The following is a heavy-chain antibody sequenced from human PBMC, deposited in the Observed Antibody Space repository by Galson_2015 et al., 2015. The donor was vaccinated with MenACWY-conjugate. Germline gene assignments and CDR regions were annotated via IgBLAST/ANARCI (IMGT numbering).Heavy chain of an antibody. Sequence: QSGAEVKKPGESLTISCKGSGYSFTNYWIGWVRQMPGKGLEWMGVIYPGDSDTRYSPSFQGQVTISADKSINTAYLQWSSLKASDTAIYYCARHLSGSYISVFDSWGQGTLVTVSS. CDR1: GYSFTNYW. CDR2: IYPGDSDT. V-gene: IGHV5-51*01. J-gene: IGHJ4*02. CDR3: ARHLSGSYISVFDS. D-gene: IGHD1-26*01.